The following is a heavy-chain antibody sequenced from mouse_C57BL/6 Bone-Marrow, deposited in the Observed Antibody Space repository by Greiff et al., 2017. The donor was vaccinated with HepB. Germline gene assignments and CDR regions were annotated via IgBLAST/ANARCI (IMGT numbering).Heavy chain of an antibody. D-gene: IGHD2-1*01. CDR2: IRNKANNHAT. J-gene: IGHJ4*01. V-gene: IGHV6-6*01. Sequence: EVKLMESGGGLVQPGGSMKLSCAASGFTFSDAWMDWVRQSPEKGLEWVAEIRNKANNHATYYAESVKGRFTISRDDSKSSVYLQMNSLRAEDTGIYYCTRKEDGNADYYAMDYWGQGTSVTVSS. CDR1: GFTFSDAW. CDR3: TRKEDGNADYYAMDY.